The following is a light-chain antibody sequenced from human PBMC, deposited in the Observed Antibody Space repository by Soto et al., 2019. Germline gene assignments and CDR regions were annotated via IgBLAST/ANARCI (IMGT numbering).Light chain of an antibody. J-gene: IGKJ1*01. CDR3: QQYAKAPLT. Sequence: EIVLTQAPATLSLSPGERATLSCRASQSVSSYLAWYQQKPGQAPRLVVHGASSRATGVPDRFSASGSGTDFTLTISRLEPEDFAVYYCQQYAKAPLTFGQGTKVDIK. CDR1: QSVSSY. V-gene: IGKV3-20*01. CDR2: GAS.